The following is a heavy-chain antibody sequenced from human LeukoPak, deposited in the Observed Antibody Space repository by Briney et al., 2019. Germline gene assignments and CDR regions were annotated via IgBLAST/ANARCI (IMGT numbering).Heavy chain of an antibody. Sequence: GASVKVSCKASGYTFTSYYMHWVRQAPGQGLEWMGIINPSGGSTSYAQKFQGRVTMTRDMSTSTVYMELSSLRSEDTAVYYCARDAYCSSTSCYQLDYWGQGTLVTVSS. CDR1: GYTFTSYY. D-gene: IGHD2-2*01. V-gene: IGHV1-46*01. CDR3: ARDAYCSSTSCYQLDY. CDR2: INPSGGST. J-gene: IGHJ4*02.